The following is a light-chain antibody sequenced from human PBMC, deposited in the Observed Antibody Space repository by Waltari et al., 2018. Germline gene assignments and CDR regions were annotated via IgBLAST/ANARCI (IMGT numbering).Light chain of an antibody. J-gene: IGLJ2*01. Sequence: SYELTQPPSVSVSPGQTARITCSGDALPKQYAYWYQQKPGQAPVLVIYKDSERPSGIPERFSGSCSGTTVSLPISGVQAEDDSVHYCQSADSSGTYVVFGVWTKLTVL. CDR2: KDS. CDR1: ALPKQY. CDR3: QSADSSGTYVV. V-gene: IGLV3-25*03.